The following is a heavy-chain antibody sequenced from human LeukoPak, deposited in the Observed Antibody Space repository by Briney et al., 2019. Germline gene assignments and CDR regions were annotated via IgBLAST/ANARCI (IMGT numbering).Heavy chain of an antibody. V-gene: IGHV4-59*13. CDR1: GASISDYF. CDR3: ARGSGYYWEFDY. CDR2: IYYKGDT. Sequence: PSETLSLTCTVSGASISDYFWSWIRQSPGKGLEWIGYIYYKGDTNYNPSLTSRVTISMNTSKNQFSLKLKSVTSEDTAVYYCARGSGYYWEFDYWGQGTLVTVSS. J-gene: IGHJ4*02. D-gene: IGHD3-3*01.